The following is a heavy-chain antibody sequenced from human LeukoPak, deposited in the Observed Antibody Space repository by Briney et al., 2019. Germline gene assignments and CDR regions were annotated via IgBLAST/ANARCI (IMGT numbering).Heavy chain of an antibody. CDR2: IDDSGNT. J-gene: IGHJ4*02. D-gene: IGHD1-7*01. CDR3: ARRRKGGYNWNYVYFDY. V-gene: IGHV4-34*01. CDR1: GGSFSGYY. Sequence: SETLSLTCAVYGGSFSGYYWSWIRQPPGKGLEWIGEIDDSGNTQYSPSLKSRVAILVDTSKNQFSLKLNSVSAADMAVYYCARRRKGGYNWNYVYFDYWGQGTLVTVSS.